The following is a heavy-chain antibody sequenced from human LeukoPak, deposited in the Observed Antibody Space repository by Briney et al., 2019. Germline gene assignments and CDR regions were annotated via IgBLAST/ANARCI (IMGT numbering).Heavy chain of an antibody. CDR3: ASWPVGWYGEDS. D-gene: IGHD6-19*01. J-gene: IGHJ4*02. CDR1: GYIVSGKY. Sequence: GGSLRLSCAVSGYIVSGKYMGWVRQAPGKGLEWVSVIYSGGSTYYADSVKGRFTISRDTPKNTLYLQMNSLRVEDTAVYYCASWPVGWYGEDSWGQGTLVTVSS. V-gene: IGHV3-53*01. CDR2: IYSGGST.